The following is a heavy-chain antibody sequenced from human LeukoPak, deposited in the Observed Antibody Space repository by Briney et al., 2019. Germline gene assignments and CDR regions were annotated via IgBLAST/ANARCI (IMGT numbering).Heavy chain of an antibody. CDR1: GFTFNNFA. Sequence: GGSLRLSCAASGFTFNNFAMSWVRQAPGKGLEWVSAISGSGGSTYYADSVKGRFTISTDNSKNTLYLQMGSLRAEDMAVYYCARTLRYFGWAYDYWGQGTLVTVSS. CDR3: ARTLRYFGWAYDY. D-gene: IGHD3-9*01. V-gene: IGHV3-23*01. J-gene: IGHJ4*02. CDR2: ISGSGGST.